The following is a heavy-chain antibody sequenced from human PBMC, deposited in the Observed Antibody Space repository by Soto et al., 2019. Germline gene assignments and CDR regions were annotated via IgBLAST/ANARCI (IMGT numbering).Heavy chain of an antibody. Sequence: EVHLLESGGRLVQPGGSLRLSCAVSGFTFNSYAMTWLRQTPRKGLEWVSSIAVNADTIHYADSVKGRFTISRDNSKSTLFLQMNSLRAEDTAVYHCARVGRIDSWDMWFDSWGQGTRVTVSS. V-gene: IGHV3-23*01. CDR2: IAVNADTI. CDR1: GFTFNSYA. CDR3: ARVGRIDSWDMWFDS. J-gene: IGHJ5*01. D-gene: IGHD3-9*01.